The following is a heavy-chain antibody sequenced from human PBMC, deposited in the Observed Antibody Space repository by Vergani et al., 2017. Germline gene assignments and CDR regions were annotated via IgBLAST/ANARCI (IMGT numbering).Heavy chain of an antibody. CDR2: IYSGGST. CDR3: ASSDSRGCYFNYYYDGMDV. Sequence: EVQLVESGGGLVQPGGSLRLSCAASGFTVSSNYMSWVRQAPGKGLEWVSVIYSGGSTYYAESVKGRFTISRDNYKNTLYLQMNSRRAEDTAVYYCASSDSRGCYFNYYYDGMDVWGHGTTVTVSS. D-gene: IGHD3-22*01. CDR1: GFTVSSNY. V-gene: IGHV3-66*02. J-gene: IGHJ6*02.